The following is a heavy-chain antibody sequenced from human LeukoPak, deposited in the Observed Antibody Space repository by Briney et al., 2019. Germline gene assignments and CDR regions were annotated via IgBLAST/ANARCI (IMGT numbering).Heavy chain of an antibody. J-gene: IGHJ6*03. CDR2: INHSGST. CDR1: GGSFSGYY. D-gene: IGHD3-3*01. CDR3: ARSGTVLRFLEWSTPNYYYYMDV. Sequence: PSETLSLTCAVYGGSFSGYYWSWIRQPPGKGLEWIGEINHSGSTNYNPSLKSRVTISVDTSKNQFSLKLSSVTAADTAVYYCARSGTVLRFLEWSTPNYYYYMDVWGKGTTVTVSS. V-gene: IGHV4-34*01.